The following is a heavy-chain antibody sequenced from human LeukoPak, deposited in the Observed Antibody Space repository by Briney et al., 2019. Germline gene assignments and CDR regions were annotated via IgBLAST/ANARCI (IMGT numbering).Heavy chain of an antibody. D-gene: IGHD1-26*01. J-gene: IGHJ4*02. CDR1: GFSFSTYG. CDR2: IWHDGSNK. V-gene: IGHV3-33*01. Sequence: GGSLRLSCAASGFSFSTYGMHWVRQAPGKGLEWVAVIWHDGSNKYYADSVRGRFTISRDNSKNTMYIQMNNLRADDTAVYYCARASGCYDYWGQGTLVTVSS. CDR3: ARASGCYDY.